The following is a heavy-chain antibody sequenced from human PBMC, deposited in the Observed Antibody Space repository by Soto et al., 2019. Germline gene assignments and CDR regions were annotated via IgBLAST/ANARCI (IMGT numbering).Heavy chain of an antibody. CDR1: GFTFSSYS. V-gene: IGHV3-48*02. CDR3: ASRAGGYGSGSYLYYYYGMDV. Sequence: PGGSLRLSCAASGFTFSSYSMNWVRQAPGKGLEWVSYISSSSSTIYYADSVKGRFTISRDNAKNSLYLQMSSLRDEDTAVYYCASRAGGYGSGSYLYYYYGMDVWGQGTTVTVSS. D-gene: IGHD3-10*01. J-gene: IGHJ6*02. CDR2: ISSSSSTI.